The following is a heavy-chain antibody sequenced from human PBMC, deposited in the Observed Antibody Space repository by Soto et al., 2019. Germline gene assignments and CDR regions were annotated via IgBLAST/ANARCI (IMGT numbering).Heavy chain of an antibody. CDR3: ARAKCEYMWGSYHPFDQ. J-gene: IGHJ4*02. D-gene: IGHD3-16*02. Sequence: QVQLVQSGAEVKKPGASVRLSCKVSGKSFDNFAVHWVRQTPGQRPEWMGRINVGDDKTKYSEKFQGRVIVSYDTSATTAYMELRAMSSEDTAVYYCARAKCEYMWGSYHPFDQWAQGAQVTVAS. CDR2: INVGDDKT. V-gene: IGHV1-3*01. CDR1: GKSFDNFA.